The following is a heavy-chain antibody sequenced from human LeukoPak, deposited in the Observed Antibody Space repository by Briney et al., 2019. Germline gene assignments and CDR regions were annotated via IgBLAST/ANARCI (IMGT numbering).Heavy chain of an antibody. CDR2: ISRNGGSA. J-gene: IGHJ4*02. V-gene: IGHV3-20*04. CDR1: GFTFSSYG. CDR3: ARVVNTVTTGEFDY. D-gene: IGHD4-17*01. Sequence: GGSLRLSCAASGFTFSSYGMHWVRQAPGKGLEWVSGISRNGGSAGYADSVKGRFTITRDNAKSSLYLQMNSLRAEDTAVYYCARVVNTVTTGEFDYWGQGTLVTVSS.